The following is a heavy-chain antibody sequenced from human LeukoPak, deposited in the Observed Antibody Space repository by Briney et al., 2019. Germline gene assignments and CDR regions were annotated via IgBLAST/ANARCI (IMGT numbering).Heavy chain of an antibody. J-gene: IGHJ4*02. CDR3: ARPRRDGYNPFDY. CDR2: VYPGDSDT. D-gene: IGHD5-24*01. CDR1: GYSFTSYW. Sequence: GESLKISCKGSGYSFTSYWIGWVRQMPGKGLEWMGIVYPGDSDTRYSPSFQGQVTISADKSISTAYLQWSRVQASDTAMYYCARPRRDGYNPFDYGGQGTLVTVSS. V-gene: IGHV5-51*01.